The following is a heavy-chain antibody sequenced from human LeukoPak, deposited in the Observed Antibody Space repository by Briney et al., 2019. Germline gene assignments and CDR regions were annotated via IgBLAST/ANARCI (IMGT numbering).Heavy chain of an antibody. Sequence: PSETLSLTCAVYGGSFSGYYWTWIRQSPGKGLEWIGEITHSGSTNYNPSLSSRVTMSVDTSKNQFSLKLSSLTAADTAMYYCARHGSGSYYPIRYYYYMDVWGKGTTVTISS. CDR2: ITHSGST. CDR1: GGSFSGYY. CDR3: ARHGSGSYYPIRYYYYMDV. J-gene: IGHJ6*03. V-gene: IGHV4-34*01. D-gene: IGHD3-10*01.